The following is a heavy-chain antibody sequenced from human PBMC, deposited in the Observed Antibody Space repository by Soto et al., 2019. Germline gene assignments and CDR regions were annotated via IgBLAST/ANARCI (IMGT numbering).Heavy chain of an antibody. V-gene: IGHV1-2*04. CDR2: INPNSGGT. D-gene: IGHD3-10*01. CDR1: GYTFTGYY. CDR3: ARGPLYYYGSGSYYYYMDF. J-gene: IGHJ6*03. Sequence: QVRLVQSGAEVKKPGASVKVSCKASGYTFTGYYMHWVRQAPGQGLEWMGWINPNSGGTNSAQKIQGWVTMTRDTAISTADMELSRLRSDDTAVYYCARGPLYYYGSGSYYYYMDFCGKGTTVT.